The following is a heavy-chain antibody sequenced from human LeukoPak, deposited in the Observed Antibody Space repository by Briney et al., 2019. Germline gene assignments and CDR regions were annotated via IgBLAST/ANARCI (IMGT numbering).Heavy chain of an antibody. D-gene: IGHD5-24*01. CDR2: ISSSGSPI. J-gene: IGHJ3*02. CDR3: AKPVKRWLQGTDAFDI. CDR1: GFTFSSYE. V-gene: IGHV3-48*03. Sequence: PGGSLRLSCAASGFTFSSYEMNWVRQAPGKGLEWLSYISSSGSPIHYADSVKGRFTISRDNSKNTLYLQMNSLRAEDTAVYYCAKPVKRWLQGTDAFDIWGQGTMVTVSS.